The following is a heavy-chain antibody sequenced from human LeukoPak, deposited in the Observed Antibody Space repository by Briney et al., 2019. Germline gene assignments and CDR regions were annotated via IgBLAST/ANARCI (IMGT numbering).Heavy chain of an antibody. V-gene: IGHV4-4*07. D-gene: IGHD5-18*01. J-gene: IGHJ5*02. CDR1: GGSISSYY. CDR3: ARDLIVGYSYGDQLYNWFDP. Sequence: SETLSLTCTVSGGSISSYYWSWIRQPAGKGLEWIGRIYTSGSTNYNPSLKSRVTMSVDTSKNQFSLKLSSVTAADTAVYYCARDLIVGYSYGDQLYNWFDPWGQGTLVTVSS. CDR2: IYTSGST.